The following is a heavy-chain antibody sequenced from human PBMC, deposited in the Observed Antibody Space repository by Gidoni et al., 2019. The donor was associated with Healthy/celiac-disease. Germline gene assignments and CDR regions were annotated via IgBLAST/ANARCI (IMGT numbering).Heavy chain of an antibody. CDR3: ARHQWVAVAADFDY. CDR2: IYYSGST. V-gene: IGHV4-39*01. D-gene: IGHD6-19*01. Sequence: QLQLQESGPGLVKPSATLSLTCTVSGGSISSSSYYWGWIRQPPGKGLEWIGSIYYSGSTYYNPSLKSRVTISVDTSKNQFSLKLSSVTAADTAVYYCARHQWVAVAADFDYWGQGTLVTVSS. J-gene: IGHJ4*02. CDR1: GGSISSSSYY.